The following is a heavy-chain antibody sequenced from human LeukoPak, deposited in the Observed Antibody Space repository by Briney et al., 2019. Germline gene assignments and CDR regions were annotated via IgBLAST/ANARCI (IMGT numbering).Heavy chain of an antibody. CDR1: GFTFSSYG. V-gene: IGHV3-30*18. CDR2: ISYDGSNK. CDR3: AKEGWLRFFFDY. Sequence: PGGSLRLSCAASGFTFSSYGMHWVRQAPGKGLEWVAVISYDGSNKYYADSVKGRFTISRDNSKNTLYLQMNSLRAEDTAVYYCAKEGWLRFFFDYWGQGTLVT. D-gene: IGHD5-12*01. J-gene: IGHJ4*02.